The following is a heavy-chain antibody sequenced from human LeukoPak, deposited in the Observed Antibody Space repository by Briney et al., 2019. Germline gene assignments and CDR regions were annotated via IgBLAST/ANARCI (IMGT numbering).Heavy chain of an antibody. CDR2: IYYSGST. CDR3: ARDSYGDSYFGY. V-gene: IGHV4-59*01. Sequence: SETLSLTCTVSGGSISSYYWSWIRQPPGKGLEWIGYIYYSGSTNYNPSLKSRVTISVDTSKNQFSLKLSSVTAADTAVYYCARDSYGDSYFGYWGQGTLVTVSS. D-gene: IGHD4-17*01. CDR1: GGSISSYY. J-gene: IGHJ4*02.